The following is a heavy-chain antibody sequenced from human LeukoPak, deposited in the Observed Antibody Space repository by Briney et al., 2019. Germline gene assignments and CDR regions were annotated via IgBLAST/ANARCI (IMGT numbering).Heavy chain of an antibody. CDR2: IYYSGST. J-gene: IGHJ6*02. CDR3: ARAPAGDYGMDV. V-gene: IGHV4-30-4*01. D-gene: IGHD7-27*01. CDR1: GGSISSGDYY. Sequence: SETLSLTCTVSGGSISSGDYYWSWIRQPPGKGLEWIGYIYYSGSTYYNPSLKSRVTISVDTSKNQFSLKLSSVTAADTAVYYCARAPAGDYGMDVWGQGITVTVSS.